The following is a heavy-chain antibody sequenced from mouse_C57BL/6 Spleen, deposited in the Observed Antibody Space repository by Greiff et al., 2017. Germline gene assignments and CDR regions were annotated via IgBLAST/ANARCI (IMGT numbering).Heavy chain of an antibody. Sequence: VKLMESGAELVKPGASVKISCKASGYAFSSYWMNWVKQRPGKGLEWIGQIYPGDGDTNYNGKFKGKATLTADKSSSTAYMQLSSLTSEDSAVYFCARSRDYVRGDYWGQGTTLTVSS. CDR1: GYAFSSYW. D-gene: IGHD2-4*01. J-gene: IGHJ2*01. V-gene: IGHV1-80*01. CDR2: IYPGDGDT. CDR3: ARSRDYVRGDY.